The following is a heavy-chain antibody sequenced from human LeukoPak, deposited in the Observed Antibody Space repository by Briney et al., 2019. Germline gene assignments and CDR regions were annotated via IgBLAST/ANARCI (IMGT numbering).Heavy chain of an antibody. D-gene: IGHD4-17*01. CDR2: ISYDGSNE. CDR1: GFTFNNYG. J-gene: IGHJ4*02. CDR3: AKDEQMTTFDY. Sequence: PGGSLRLSCSASGFTFNNYGMSWVRQAPGKGLEWVAIISYDGSNEYYADSVEGRFTISRDNSRNTLYLQLNSLRPEDTAVYYCAKDEQMTTFDYWGQGTLVTVSS. V-gene: IGHV3-30*18.